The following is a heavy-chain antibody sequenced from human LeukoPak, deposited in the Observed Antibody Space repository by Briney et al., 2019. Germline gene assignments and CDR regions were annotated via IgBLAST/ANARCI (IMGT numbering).Heavy chain of an antibody. CDR2: IKEDGSEK. CDR1: GFTFSSYW. J-gene: IGHJ4*02. Sequence: SGGSLRLSCAASGFTFSSYWMSWVRQAPGKGLEWVANIKEDGSEKYYVDSVKGRLTISRDNAKNSLYLQMNSLRAEDTAVYYCARDHFDWVGDFDYWGQGTLATVSS. V-gene: IGHV3-7*03. D-gene: IGHD3-9*01. CDR3: ARDHFDWVGDFDY.